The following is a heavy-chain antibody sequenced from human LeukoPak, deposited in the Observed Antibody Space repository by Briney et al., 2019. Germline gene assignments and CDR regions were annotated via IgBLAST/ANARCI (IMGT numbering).Heavy chain of an antibody. Sequence: PSETLSLTCAGYGGSFSGYYWSWIRQPPGKGLEWIGEINHSGSTNYNPSLKSRVTISVDTSKNQFSLKLSSVTAADTAVYYCAGLIVVVPAAIPSWGQGTLVTVSS. CDR3: AGLIVVVPAAIPS. CDR2: INHSGST. V-gene: IGHV4-34*01. D-gene: IGHD2-2*02. J-gene: IGHJ4*02. CDR1: GGSFSGYY.